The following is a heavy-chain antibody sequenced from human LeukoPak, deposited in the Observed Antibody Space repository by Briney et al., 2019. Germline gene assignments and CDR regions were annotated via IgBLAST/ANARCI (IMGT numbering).Heavy chain of an antibody. CDR3: ARRRYYDGSGYLE. Sequence: SETLSLTCSVSGDSVSRSDSYWDWIRQPPGKGLEWIGTIYYSGRTYYSPSLKSRVTMSVDPSNNQFSLNLRSVTAADTAVYYCARRRYYDGSGYLEWGQGTLLSASS. V-gene: IGHV4-39*01. CDR2: IYYSGRT. CDR1: GDSVSRSDSY. J-gene: IGHJ1*01. D-gene: IGHD3-22*01.